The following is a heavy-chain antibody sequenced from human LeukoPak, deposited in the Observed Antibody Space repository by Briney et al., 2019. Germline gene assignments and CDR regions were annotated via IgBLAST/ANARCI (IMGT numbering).Heavy chain of an antibody. CDR3: ARDTYGSGSYLIDY. Sequence: SETLSLTCTVSGGSISSSSYYWGWIRQPPGKGLEWIGEINHSGSTNYNPSLKSRVTISVDTSKNQFSLKLSSVTAADTAVYYCARDTYGSGSYLIDYWGQGTLVTVSS. V-gene: IGHV4-39*07. CDR2: INHSGST. CDR1: GGSISSSSYY. J-gene: IGHJ4*02. D-gene: IGHD3-10*01.